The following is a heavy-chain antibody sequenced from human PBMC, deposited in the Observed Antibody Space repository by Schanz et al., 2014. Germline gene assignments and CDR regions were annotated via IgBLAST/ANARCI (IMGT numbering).Heavy chain of an antibody. Sequence: QGQLVESGGGVVQPGRSLRLSCAASGFTFSSYAMHWVRQAPGKGLEWVAVMSYDGSNKYYADSVKGRFTISRDNSKNTLYLQINSLRAEDTAVYYCASGGYCTNGVCNGGRNWFDPWGQGTLXTVSS. CDR1: GFTFSSYA. CDR3: ASGGYCTNGVCNGGRNWFDP. CDR2: MSYDGSNK. J-gene: IGHJ5*02. D-gene: IGHD2-8*01. V-gene: IGHV3-30-3*01.